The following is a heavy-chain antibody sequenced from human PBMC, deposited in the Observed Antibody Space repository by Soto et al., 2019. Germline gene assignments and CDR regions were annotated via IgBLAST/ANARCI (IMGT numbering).Heavy chain of an antibody. V-gene: IGHV1-3*01. D-gene: IGHD5-18*01. J-gene: IGHJ6*02. CDR3: ARGFPASKRGYGYGPHLYYYYGMDV. CDR1: GYTFTSYA. Sequence: ASVKVSCKDSGYTFTSYAMHWVRQAPGQRLEWMGWINAGNGNTKYSQKFQGRVTITRDTSASTAYMELSSLRSEDTAVYYCARGFPASKRGYGYGPHLYYYYGMDVWGQGTTVNVSS. CDR2: INAGNGNT.